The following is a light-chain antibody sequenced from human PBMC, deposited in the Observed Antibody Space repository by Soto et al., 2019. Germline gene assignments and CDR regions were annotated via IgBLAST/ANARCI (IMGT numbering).Light chain of an antibody. Sequence: DIQLTQSPSFLSASVGDRVTITCRANQGISSYLAWYQQKPGKAPKLLIYAASTLQSGVPSRFSGSGSGTEFTLTLSSLQPEDFADYYCQQLNSYPYTFGQGTKLEIK. CDR3: QQLNSYPYT. J-gene: IGKJ2*01. V-gene: IGKV1-9*01. CDR2: AAS. CDR1: QGISSY.